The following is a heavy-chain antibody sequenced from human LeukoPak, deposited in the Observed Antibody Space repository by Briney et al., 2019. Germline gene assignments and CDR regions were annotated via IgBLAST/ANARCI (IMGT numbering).Heavy chain of an antibody. CDR3: APVTIVVA. CDR1: GFTFSSYA. Sequence: GGSLRLSCAASGFTFSSYAMSWVRQAPGKGLEWVSSISSSSSYIYYADSVKGRFTISRDNAKNSLYLQMNSLRAEDTAVYYCAPVTIVVAWGQGTLVTVSS. V-gene: IGHV3-21*01. J-gene: IGHJ4*02. CDR2: ISSSSSYI. D-gene: IGHD3-22*01.